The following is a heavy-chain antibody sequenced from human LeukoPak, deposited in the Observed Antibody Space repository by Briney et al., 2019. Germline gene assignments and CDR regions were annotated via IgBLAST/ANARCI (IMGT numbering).Heavy chain of an antibody. J-gene: IGHJ4*01. CDR3: TRELPREVTLDY. Sequence: GGSLGLSCAASGFEFISYGMQWVRQAPGKGLVWVSRINTDGSSTSYADSVKGRFTVSRDNAKNTLFLQVNSLRVEDTAVYFCTRELPREVTLDYWGQGTPVTVSS. CDR1: GFEFISYG. D-gene: IGHD2-21*02. V-gene: IGHV3-74*01. CDR2: INTDGSST.